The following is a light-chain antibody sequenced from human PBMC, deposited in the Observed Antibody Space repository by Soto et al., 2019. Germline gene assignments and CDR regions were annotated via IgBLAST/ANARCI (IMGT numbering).Light chain of an antibody. CDR2: AAS. J-gene: IGKJ4*01. CDR3: HQYYSYPLT. Sequence: QVSQSPSSLSAFVGERDTITCRASQGISSYLAWYQQKPGKAPKLLIYAASTLQSGVPSRFSGSGSGTDFTLTISCLQSEDFAPYYCHQYYSYPLTFGQGTKVDIK. CDR1: QGISSY. V-gene: IGKV1-8*01.